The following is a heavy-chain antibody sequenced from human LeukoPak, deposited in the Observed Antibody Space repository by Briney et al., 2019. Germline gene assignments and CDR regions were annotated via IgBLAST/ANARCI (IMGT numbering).Heavy chain of an antibody. J-gene: IGHJ3*01. CDR1: GFAFSSDA. CDR3: TKDVSNFIGASDA. V-gene: IGHV3-23*01. D-gene: IGHD2-8*01. CDR2: IDISGDRR. Sequence: PGGSLRLSCAASGFAFSSDAMTWVRQTPGKGLEWVSTIDISGDRRNYADSVKGRFTISRDNSRNTLYLQVNSLRVEDTAIYYCTKDVSNFIGASDAWDQGTLVTVSS.